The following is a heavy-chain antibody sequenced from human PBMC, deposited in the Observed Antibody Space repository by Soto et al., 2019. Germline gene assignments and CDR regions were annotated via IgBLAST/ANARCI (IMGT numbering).Heavy chain of an antibody. Sequence: ASVKVSCKASGYTFTSYVISWVRHAPGQGLEWMGWISAYNGNTNYAQKLQGRVTMTTDTSTSTAYMELRSLRSDDTAVYYCARSDYYDSSGWYSIDYWGQGTLVTVSS. J-gene: IGHJ4*02. V-gene: IGHV1-18*01. CDR2: ISAYNGNT. CDR1: GYTFTSYV. D-gene: IGHD3-22*01. CDR3: ARSDYYDSSGWYSIDY.